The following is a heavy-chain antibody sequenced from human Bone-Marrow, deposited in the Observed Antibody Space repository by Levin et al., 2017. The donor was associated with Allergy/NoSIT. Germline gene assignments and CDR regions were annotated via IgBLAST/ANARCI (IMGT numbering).Heavy chain of an antibody. CDR1: GFTFSTYW. Sequence: LSLTCAASGFTFSTYWMSWVRQAPGKGLEWVANIKQDGGEKYYVDSVKGRFTISRDNAKNSLYLQMNSLRVEDTAVYYCARDKAEGATLFDYWGQGALVTVSS. V-gene: IGHV3-7*01. J-gene: IGHJ4*02. CDR3: ARDKAEGATLFDY. CDR2: IKQDGGEK.